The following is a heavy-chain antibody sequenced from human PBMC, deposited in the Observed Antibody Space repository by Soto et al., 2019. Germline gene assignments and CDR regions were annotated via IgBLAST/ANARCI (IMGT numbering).Heavy chain of an antibody. J-gene: IGHJ4*02. Sequence: KPSETLSLTCAVSGGYFSSYNWSWIRQTPGKGLEWIGEINHLTTTNYNPSLKSRVIISLDTPKNQFSLKLSPVTAADTAVYYCARGYDTALAPIFWGQGILVTVSS. V-gene: IGHV4-34*01. D-gene: IGHD5-18*01. CDR3: ARGYDTALAPIF. CDR1: GGYFSSYN. CDR2: INHLTTT.